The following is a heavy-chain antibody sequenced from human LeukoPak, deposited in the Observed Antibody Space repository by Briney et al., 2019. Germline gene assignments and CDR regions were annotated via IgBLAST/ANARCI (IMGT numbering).Heavy chain of an antibody. CDR3: ASRGGSGYRFLDY. CDR2: IYHSGST. J-gene: IGHJ4*02. CDR1: GGSISSSNW. V-gene: IGHV4-4*02. Sequence: SGTLSLTCAVSGGSISSSNWWSWVRQPPGKGLEWIGEIYHSGSTNYSPSLKSRVTISVDTSKNQFSLKLSSVTAADTAVYYCASRGGSGYRFLDYWGQGTLVTVSS. D-gene: IGHD3-22*01.